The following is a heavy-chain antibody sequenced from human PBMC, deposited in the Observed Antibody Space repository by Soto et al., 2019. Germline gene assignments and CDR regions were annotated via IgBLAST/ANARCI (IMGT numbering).Heavy chain of an antibody. D-gene: IGHD3-16*01. CDR2: IYYSGST. V-gene: IGHV4-61*01. CDR3: ASSGEWLQSLYYYYGMDV. J-gene: IGHJ6*02. Sequence: QVQLQESGPGLVKPSETLSLTCTVSGGSVSSGSYYWSWIRQPPGKGLEWIGYIYYSGSTNYNPSLKSRVTISVDTSKNQFSLKLSSVTAADTAVYYCASSGEWLQSLYYYYGMDVWGQGTTVTVSS. CDR1: GGSVSSGSYY.